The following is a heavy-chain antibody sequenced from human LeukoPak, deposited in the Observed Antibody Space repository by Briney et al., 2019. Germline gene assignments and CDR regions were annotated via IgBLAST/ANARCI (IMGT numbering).Heavy chain of an antibody. CDR2: IYTSGST. V-gene: IGHV4-4*07. Sequence: SETLSLTCTVSGASITNYYWSWIRQPAGKGLEWIGRIYTSGSTNYNPSLKSRVPMSVDTSKNQFSLKLSSVTAADTAVYDCARDTWGGFDYWGQGTLVTVSS. D-gene: IGHD3-16*01. CDR3: ARDTWGGFDY. CDR1: GASITNYY. J-gene: IGHJ4*02.